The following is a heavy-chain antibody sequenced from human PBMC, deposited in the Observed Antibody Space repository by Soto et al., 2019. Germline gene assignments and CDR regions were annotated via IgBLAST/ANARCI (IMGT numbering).Heavy chain of an antibody. J-gene: IGHJ4*02. Sequence: GASVKVSCKASGGTFSSHTITWVRQAPGQGLEWMGGITPMFGTPNYAQKFRGRVTITADESSSTAYMELSSLRSEDTAMYFCARDGTLYDSRSYYYLYWGQGTLVTVSS. CDR2: ITPMFGTP. V-gene: IGHV1-69*13. CDR1: GGTFSSHT. D-gene: IGHD3-22*01. CDR3: ARDGTLYDSRSYYYLY.